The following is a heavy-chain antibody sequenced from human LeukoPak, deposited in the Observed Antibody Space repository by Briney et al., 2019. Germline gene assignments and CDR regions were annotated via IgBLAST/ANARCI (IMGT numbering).Heavy chain of an antibody. CDR2: MSPNGGST. D-gene: IGHD2-2*01. CDR3: AKAGGYCSSTSCYLFD. CDR1: GFTFSSYA. V-gene: IGHV3-23*01. J-gene: IGHJ4*02. Sequence: GGSLRLSCAASGFTFSSYAMSWVRQAPGKGLEGVSSMSPNGGSTYYADSVKGRFTISRDNSKNTLYLQMNSLRAEDTAVYYCAKAGGYCSSTSCYLFDWGQGTLVTVSS.